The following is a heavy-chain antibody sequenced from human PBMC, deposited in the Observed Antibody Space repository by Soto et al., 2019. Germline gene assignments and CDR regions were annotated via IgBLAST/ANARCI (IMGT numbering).Heavy chain of an antibody. V-gene: IGHV4-31*03. J-gene: IGHJ4*02. Sequence: QVQLQESGPGLVKPSQTLSLTCTVSGGSISSGGYYWSWIRQHPGKGLEWIGYIYYSGSNYYNPSLQMRVTISVDTSKNQCSLKLSSVTAADTAVYYCAWGLLWKNFDYWGQGTLVTVSS. CDR1: GGSISSGGYY. D-gene: IGHD3-3*01. CDR3: AWGLLWKNFDY. CDR2: IYYSGSN.